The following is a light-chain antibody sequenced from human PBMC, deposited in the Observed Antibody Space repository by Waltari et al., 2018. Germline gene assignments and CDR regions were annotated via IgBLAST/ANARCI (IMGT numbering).Light chain of an antibody. J-gene: IGKJ2*01. CDR2: VAS. CDR1: QTIRTS. V-gene: IGKV1-39*01. CDR3: QQWDTPPYT. Sequence: DIQMTQSPSSLSASVGDRVTITCRASQTIRTSLNWFQQKPGEAPELLVYVASSLQRGGSSRFRCSGSGTDFTLTISRLQPEDSATYYCQQWDTPPYTFGQGTKLEI.